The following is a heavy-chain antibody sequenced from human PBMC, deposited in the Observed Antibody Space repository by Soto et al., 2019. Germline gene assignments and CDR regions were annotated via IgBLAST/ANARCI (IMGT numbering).Heavy chain of an antibody. V-gene: IGHV3-53*01. CDR1: GFTVSNNY. D-gene: IGHD3-10*01. CDR3: AGPPGGGGY. Sequence: EVQLVESGGGLIQPGGSLRLSCAVSGFTVSNNYMSWVRQAPGKGLEGVSVIYSGGYTAYGDSVKGRFTISRDNSKNNLYSPMEDPGAPGRGGLFWAGPPGGGGYWGQGTLVTVSS. CDR2: IYSGGYT. J-gene: IGHJ4*02.